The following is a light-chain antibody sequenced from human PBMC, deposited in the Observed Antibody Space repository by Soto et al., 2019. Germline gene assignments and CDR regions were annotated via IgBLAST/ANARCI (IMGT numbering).Light chain of an antibody. CDR3: QQYNNWPNT. V-gene: IGKV3-15*01. J-gene: IGKJ2*01. Sequence: EIVMTQSPATLSVSPGERATLSCRASQSVSSNLAWYQQKPGQAPRLLIYGASTKATGIPARFSGSPSGTEFTLTISSLQSEDFAVYYCQQYNNWPNTFGQGTKLEIK. CDR1: QSVSSN. CDR2: GAS.